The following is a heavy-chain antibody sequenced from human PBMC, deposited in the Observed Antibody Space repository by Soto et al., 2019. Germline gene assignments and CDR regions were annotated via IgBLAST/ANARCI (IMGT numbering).Heavy chain of an antibody. Sequence: QVQLVQSGAEVKKPGASVKVSCKASGYTFTSYTMHWVRQAPGQRLQWMGWINAGNGNTKYSQKFQGRVTITRDTSASTAYMELSSLRSEDTAVYYCARDRTPHYYGSGSYYNGRDYWGQGTLVTVSS. CDR3: ARDRTPHYYGSGSYYNGRDY. V-gene: IGHV1-3*01. CDR2: INAGNGNT. J-gene: IGHJ4*02. CDR1: GYTFTSYT. D-gene: IGHD3-10*01.